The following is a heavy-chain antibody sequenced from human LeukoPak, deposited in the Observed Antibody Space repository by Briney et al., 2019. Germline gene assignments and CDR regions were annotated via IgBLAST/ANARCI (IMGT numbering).Heavy chain of an antibody. J-gene: IGHJ6*03. D-gene: IGHD3-10*01. CDR2: INPNSGGT. Sequence: ASVKVSCKASGYTFTGYYMHWVRQAPGQGLEWMGWINPNSGGTNYAQKFQGRVTMTRDTSISTAYMELSRLRSDDTAVYYCARDGRLLWFGELPGIIYYYYYMDVWGKGTTVTISS. CDR3: ARDGRLLWFGELPGIIYYYYYMDV. V-gene: IGHV1-2*02. CDR1: GYTFTGYY.